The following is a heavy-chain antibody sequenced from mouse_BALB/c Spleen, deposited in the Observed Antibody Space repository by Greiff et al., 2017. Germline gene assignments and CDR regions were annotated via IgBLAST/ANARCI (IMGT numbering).Heavy chain of an antibody. CDR3: ARGQYGYPFAY. Sequence: EVHLVESGGGLVQPGGSRKLSCAASGFTFSSFGMHWVRQAPEKGLEWVAYISSGSSTIYYADTVKGRFTISRDNPKNTLFLQMTSLRSEDTAMYYCARGQYGYPFAYWGQGTLVTVSA. CDR1: GFTFSSFG. D-gene: IGHD2-2*01. V-gene: IGHV5-17*02. J-gene: IGHJ3*01. CDR2: ISSGSSTI.